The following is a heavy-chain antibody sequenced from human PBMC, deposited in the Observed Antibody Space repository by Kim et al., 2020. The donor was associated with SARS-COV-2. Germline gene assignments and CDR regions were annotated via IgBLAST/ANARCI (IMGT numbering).Heavy chain of an antibody. CDR1: GFTFSSYA. CDR3: AKELIAAAGLENYYYYGMDV. CDR2: IYSGGSST. V-gene: IGHV3-23*03. J-gene: IGHJ6*02. D-gene: IGHD6-13*01. Sequence: GGSLRLSCAASGFTFSSYAMSWVRQAPGKGLEWVSVIYSGGSSTYYADSVKGRFTISRDNSKNTLYLQMNSLRAEDMAVYYCAKELIAAAGLENYYYYGMDVWGQGTTVTVSS.